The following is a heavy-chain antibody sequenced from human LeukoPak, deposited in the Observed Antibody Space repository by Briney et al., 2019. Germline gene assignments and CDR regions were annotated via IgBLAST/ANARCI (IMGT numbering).Heavy chain of an antibody. CDR2: IYHSGST. V-gene: IGHV4-59*01. D-gene: IGHD5-12*01. CDR1: GGSISSYY. J-gene: IGHJ4*02. Sequence: SETLSLTCTVSGGSISSYYWSWIRQPPGKGLEWIGYIYHSGSTNHNPSLKSRVTISVDTSKNQFSLKLSSVTAADTAVYYCARDGYSGNDGIWGQGTLVTVSS. CDR3: ARDGYSGNDGI.